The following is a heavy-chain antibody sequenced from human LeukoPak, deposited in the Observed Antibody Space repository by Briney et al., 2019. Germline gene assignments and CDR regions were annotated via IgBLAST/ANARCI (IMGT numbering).Heavy chain of an antibody. CDR2: ISSSSSYI. V-gene: IGHV3-21*01. J-gene: IGHJ4*02. D-gene: IGHD6-6*01. CDR1: GFTFSSYS. CDR3: ARDRIAARRSFDY. Sequence: GGSLRLSCAASGFTFSSYSMNWVRQAPGKGLEWVSSISSSSSYIYYADSVKGRFTISRDNAKNSLYLQMNSLRAEDTAVYYCARDRIAARRSFDYWGQGTLVTVSS.